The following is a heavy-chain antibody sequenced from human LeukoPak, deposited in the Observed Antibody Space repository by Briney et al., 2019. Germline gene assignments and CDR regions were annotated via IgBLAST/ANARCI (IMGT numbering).Heavy chain of an antibody. CDR3: AKDAVAGTWLHY. J-gene: IGHJ4*02. CDR2: IRGDGRTT. D-gene: IGHD6-19*01. CDR1: GFTFGDYA. V-gene: IGHV3-43*02. Sequence: GGSLRLSCAASGFTFGDYAMHWVRQAPGKGLEWVSLIRGDGRTTSYAGSVKGRFTISRDNSKNPLYLQMSSLRGEDTAMYYCAKDAVAGTWLHYWGQGTLVTVSS.